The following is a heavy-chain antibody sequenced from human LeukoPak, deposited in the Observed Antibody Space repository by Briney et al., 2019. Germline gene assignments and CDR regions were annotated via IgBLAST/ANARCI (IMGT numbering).Heavy chain of an antibody. CDR3: ARERFSRGYSYGYYYYYYGMDV. CDR2: MNPNSGNT. J-gene: IGHJ6*02. CDR1: GYTFTSYD. D-gene: IGHD5-18*01. V-gene: IGHV1-8*01. Sequence: ASVKVSCKASGYTFTSYDISWVRQATGQGLEWMGWMNPNSGNTGYAQKFQGRVTMTRNTSISTAYMELSSLRSEDTAVYYCARERFSRGYSYGYYYYYYGMDVWGQGTTVTVSS.